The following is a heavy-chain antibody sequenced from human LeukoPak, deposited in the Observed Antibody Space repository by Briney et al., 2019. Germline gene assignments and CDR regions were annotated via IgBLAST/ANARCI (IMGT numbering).Heavy chain of an antibody. V-gene: IGHV1-18*01. D-gene: IGHD3-22*01. J-gene: IGHJ3*02. Sequence: GASVKVSCKASGYTFTSYGISWVRQAPGQGLEWMGWISAYNGNTNYAQKLQGRVTMTTDTSTSTAYMELRSLRSDDTAVYHCARDSSGYYYVSSAFDIWGRGTMVTVSS. CDR2: ISAYNGNT. CDR3: ARDSSGYYYVSSAFDI. CDR1: GYTFTSYG.